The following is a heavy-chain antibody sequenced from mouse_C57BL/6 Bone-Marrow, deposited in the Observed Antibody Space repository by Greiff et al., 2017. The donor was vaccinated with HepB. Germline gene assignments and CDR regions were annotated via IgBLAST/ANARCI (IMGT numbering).Heavy chain of an antibody. CDR1: GYTFTSYW. J-gene: IGHJ2*01. Sequence: QVHVKQPGAELVRPGSSVKLSCKASGYTFTSYWMDWVKQRPGQGLEWIGNIYPSDSETHYNQKFKDKATLTVDKSSSTAYMQLSSLTSEDSAVYYCARRDSSAPYYFDYWGQGTTLTVSS. D-gene: IGHD3-2*02. CDR3: ARRDSSAPYYFDY. CDR2: IYPSDSET. V-gene: IGHV1-61*01.